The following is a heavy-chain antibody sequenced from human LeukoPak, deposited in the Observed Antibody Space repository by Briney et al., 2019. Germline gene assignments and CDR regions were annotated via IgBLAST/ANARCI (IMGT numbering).Heavy chain of an antibody. V-gene: IGHV4-39*07. CDR3: ARAHYYDSSGYDY. Sequence: SETLSLTCTVSGASISSSSYYWGWIRQPPGKGLEWIGSIYYSGSTYTGSTAYNPSLKSRVTISGDTSKNQFSLRLSSLTAADTAVYYCARAHYYDSSGYDYWGQGTLVTVSS. CDR1: GASISSSSYY. D-gene: IGHD3-22*01. J-gene: IGHJ4*02. CDR2: IYYSGST.